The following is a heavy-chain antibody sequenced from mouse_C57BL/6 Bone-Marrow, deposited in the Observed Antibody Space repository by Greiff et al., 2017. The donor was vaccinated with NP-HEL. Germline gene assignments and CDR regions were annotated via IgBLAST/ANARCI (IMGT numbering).Heavy chain of an antibody. Sequence: VQLQQPGAELVKPGASVKMSCKASGYTFTSYWITWVKQRPGQGLEWIGDIYPGSGSTNYNEKFKSKATLTVDTSSSTAYMQLSSLTSEDSAVYYCARYGNYGPAWFAYWGQGTLVTVSA. J-gene: IGHJ3*01. CDR1: GYTFTSYW. CDR3: ARYGNYGPAWFAY. CDR2: IYPGSGST. V-gene: IGHV1-55*01. D-gene: IGHD2-1*01.